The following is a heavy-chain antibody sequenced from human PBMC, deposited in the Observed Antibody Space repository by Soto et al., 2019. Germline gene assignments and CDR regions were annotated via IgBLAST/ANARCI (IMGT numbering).Heavy chain of an antibody. Sequence: QVQLVQSGAEVKKRGASVKVSCKASGYTFTSYDINWVRQATGQGLEWMGWMNPNSGNTGYEQKFQGRVTMTRDTSISKAYMELSSLRSEDTAVYYCARQWELSGYYYGMDVWGQGTTVTVSS. CDR1: GYTFTSYD. D-gene: IGHD1-26*01. V-gene: IGHV1-8*01. J-gene: IGHJ6*02. CDR3: ARQWELSGYYYGMDV. CDR2: MNPNSGNT.